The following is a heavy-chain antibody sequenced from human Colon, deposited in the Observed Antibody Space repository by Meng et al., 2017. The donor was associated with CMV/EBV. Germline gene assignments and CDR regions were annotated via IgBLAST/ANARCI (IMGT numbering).Heavy chain of an antibody. J-gene: IGHJ4*02. CDR3: AKGSRLYCSSTSCYFDY. Sequence: GESLKISCAASGFTFSSYAMNWVRQAPGKGLEWVSAISGSGGSTYYADSVKGRFTISRDNSKNTLYLQMNSLRAEDTAVYYFAKGSRLYCSSTSCYFDYWGQGTLVTVSS. V-gene: IGHV3-23*01. CDR1: GFTFSSYA. D-gene: IGHD2-2*01. CDR2: ISGSGGST.